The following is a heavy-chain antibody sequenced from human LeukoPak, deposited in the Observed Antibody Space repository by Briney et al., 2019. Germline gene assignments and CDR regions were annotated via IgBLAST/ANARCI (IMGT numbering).Heavy chain of an antibody. J-gene: IGHJ5*02. D-gene: IGHD3-10*01. V-gene: IGHV3-7*04. CDR3: ARELIYGSKSYYTP. Sequence: GRSLTLSCEASGFTFTNHWMTWVRQTPWTGLDWVANIKQDGSEKNYVDSVKGRFTISRDNAKNSLYLQMNSLRAEDSAVYYCARELIYGSKSYYTPWGQGTLVTVSS. CDR2: IKQDGSEK. CDR1: GFTFTNHW.